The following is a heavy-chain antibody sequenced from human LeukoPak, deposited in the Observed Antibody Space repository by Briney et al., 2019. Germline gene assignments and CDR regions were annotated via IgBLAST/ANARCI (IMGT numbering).Heavy chain of an antibody. D-gene: IGHD5-24*01. V-gene: IGHV4-39*01. Sequence: QPSETLSLTCTVSGGSISSYYLNWIRQPPGKGLEWIGSIYYSGSTYYNPSLKSRVTISVDTSKNQFSLKLSSVTAADTAVYYCARNLQTLYYFDYWGQGTLVTVSS. CDR1: GGSISSYY. CDR3: ARNLQTLYYFDY. J-gene: IGHJ4*02. CDR2: IYYSGST.